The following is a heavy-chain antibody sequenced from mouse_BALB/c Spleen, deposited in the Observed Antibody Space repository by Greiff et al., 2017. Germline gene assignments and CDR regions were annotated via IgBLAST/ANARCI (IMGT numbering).Heavy chain of an antibody. D-gene: IGHD2-14*01. J-gene: IGHJ3*01. CDR1: GFTFSNYW. Sequence: DVHLVESGGGLVQPGGSMKLSCVASGFTFSNYWMNWVRQSPEKGLEWVAEIRLKSNNYATHYAESVKGRFTISRDDSKSSVYLQMNNLRAEDTGIYYCTRSSYYRYDEGFAYWGQGTLVTVSA. V-gene: IGHV6-6*02. CDR2: IRLKSNNYAT. CDR3: TRSSYYRYDEGFAY.